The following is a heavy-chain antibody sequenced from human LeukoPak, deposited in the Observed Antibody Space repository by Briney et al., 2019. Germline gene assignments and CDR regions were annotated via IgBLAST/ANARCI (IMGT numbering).Heavy chain of an antibody. J-gene: IGHJ4*02. CDR3: ARHVGDTAMVSPFDY. D-gene: IGHD5-18*01. V-gene: IGHV4-59*08. CDR2: IYYSGST. CDR1: GGSISSYY. Sequence: SETLSLTRTVSGGSISSYYWSWIRQPPGKGLEWIGYIYYSGSTNYNPSLKSRVTISVDTSKNQFSLKLSSVTAADTAVYYCARHVGDTAMVSPFDYWGQGTLVTVSS.